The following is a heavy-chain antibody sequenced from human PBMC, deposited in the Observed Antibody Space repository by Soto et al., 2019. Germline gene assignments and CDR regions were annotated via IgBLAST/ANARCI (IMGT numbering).Heavy chain of an antibody. J-gene: IGHJ5*02. CDR1: SGSIISASYL. Sequence: TLSLAWAGSSGSIISASYLWNCVRQSQGRGLEWIGHIYSSGSTYYNPSLKSRVSISVDTSNNQFSLKLTSVTAADTAVYFCAREDAARIERWFDAWGQVILVTVS. D-gene: IGHD6-6*01. V-gene: IGHV4-31*11. CDR3: AREDAARIERWFDA. CDR2: IYSSGST.